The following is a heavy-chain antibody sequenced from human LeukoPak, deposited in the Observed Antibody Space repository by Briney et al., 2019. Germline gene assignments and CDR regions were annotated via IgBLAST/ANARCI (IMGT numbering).Heavy chain of an antibody. V-gene: IGHV1-18*01. CDR3: ARGGVGYSSSWYYYYYMDV. D-gene: IGHD6-13*01. J-gene: IGHJ6*03. CDR2: ISAYNGNT. Sequence: ASVKVSCKASGYTFTSYGISWVRQAPGQGLEWMGWISAYNGNTNYAQKLQGRVTMTTDTSTSTAYMELRSLRSDDTAVYYCARGGVGYSSSWYYYYYMDVWGKGTTVTVSS. CDR1: GYTFTSYG.